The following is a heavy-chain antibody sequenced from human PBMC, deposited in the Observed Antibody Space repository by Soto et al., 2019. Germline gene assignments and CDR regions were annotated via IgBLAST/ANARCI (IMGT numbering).Heavy chain of an antibody. J-gene: IGHJ6*02. CDR1: AGTFSSYV. V-gene: IGHV1-69*11. CDR2: IIPMLGTA. Sequence: QVQLVHSGAEVKKPGSSVKVSCKASAGTFSSYVISWERQAPGQGLEWMGGIIPMLGTANYAQKFQDRVTITADESTRTAYMELSSLTTEDTAMYYCGRVGYYCSGRYTLYCVDAWGQGTTVTVFS. CDR3: GRVGYYCSGRYTLYCVDA. D-gene: IGHD3-10*01.